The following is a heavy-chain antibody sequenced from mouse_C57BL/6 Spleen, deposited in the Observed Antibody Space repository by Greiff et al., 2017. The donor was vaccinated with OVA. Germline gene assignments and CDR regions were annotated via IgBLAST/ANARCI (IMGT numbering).Heavy chain of an antibody. CDR3: ARWDYYYGSMDY. D-gene: IGHD1-1*01. Sequence: QVQLQQSGAELVKPGASVKISCKASGYAFSSYWMNWVKQRPGKGLEWIGQIYPGDGDTNYNGKFKGKATLTADKSSSTAYMQLSSLTSEDSAVYFCARWDYYYGSMDYWGQGTSVTVSS. V-gene: IGHV1-80*01. J-gene: IGHJ4*01. CDR1: GYAFSSYW. CDR2: IYPGDGDT.